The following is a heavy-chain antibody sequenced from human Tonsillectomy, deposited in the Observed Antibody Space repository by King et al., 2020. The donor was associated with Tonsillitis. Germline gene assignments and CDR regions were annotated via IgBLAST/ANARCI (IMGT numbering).Heavy chain of an antibody. J-gene: IGHJ4*02. CDR3: ARYVSGSFDY. V-gene: IGHV4-39*01. D-gene: IGHD1-26*01. Sequence: LQLQESGPGVVKPSETLSLTCTVSGGSKRSSDHFWAWIRQPPGKGLEWIGYMDYRGTIFYNPSLKSRITISGGTSENRFSLKLSSLTAADTAVYFCARYVSGSFDYWGQGALVTVSS. CDR2: MDYRGTI. CDR1: GGSKRSSDHF.